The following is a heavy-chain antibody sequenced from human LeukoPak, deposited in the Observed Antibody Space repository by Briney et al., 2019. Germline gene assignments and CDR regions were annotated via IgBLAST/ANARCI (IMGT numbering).Heavy chain of an antibody. J-gene: IGHJ5*01. D-gene: IGHD3/OR15-3a*01. CDR1: VYAFTVYH. CDR3: ARDDAGTHDS. Sequence: ASVKVSCTASVYAFTVYHLHWVRQAPGQGLEWMGWINPNSGATNYVQKFQGRVTMTLDTSISTLYMDLSSLTSDDTAVYFCARDDAGTHDSWGQGTLVTVSS. V-gene: IGHV1-2*02. CDR2: INPNSGAT.